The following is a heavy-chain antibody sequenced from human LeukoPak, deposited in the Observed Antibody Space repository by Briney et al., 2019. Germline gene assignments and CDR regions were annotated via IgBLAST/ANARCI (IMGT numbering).Heavy chain of an antibody. J-gene: IGHJ4*02. D-gene: IGHD3-3*01. CDR1: GFTFSSYG. CDR2: IQYDGSNQ. Sequence: GGSLRLSCTASGFTFSSYGMHWVRQAPGKGLEWVAYIQYDGSNQQYADSVKGRFTISRDNAKNSLYLQMNSLRAEDTAVYYCARGVRTYDYWGQGTLVTVSS. CDR3: ARGVRTYDY. V-gene: IGHV3-30*02.